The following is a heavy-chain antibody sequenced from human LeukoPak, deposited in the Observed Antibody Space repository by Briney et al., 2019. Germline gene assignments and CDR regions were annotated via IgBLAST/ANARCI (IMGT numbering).Heavy chain of an antibody. Sequence: GASVKVSCKASGYTFTSYGISWVRQAPGQGLEWMGWISAYNGNTNYAQKLQGRVTMTTDTSTSTAYMELRSLRSDDTAVYYCAASTTIRGVKHAFDIWGQGTMVTVSS. CDR1: GYTFTSYG. J-gene: IGHJ3*02. V-gene: IGHV1-18*01. D-gene: IGHD3-10*01. CDR2: ISAYNGNT. CDR3: AASTTIRGVKHAFDI.